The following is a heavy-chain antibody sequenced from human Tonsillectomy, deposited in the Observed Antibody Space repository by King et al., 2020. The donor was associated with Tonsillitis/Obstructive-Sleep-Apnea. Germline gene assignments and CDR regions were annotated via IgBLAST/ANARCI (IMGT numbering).Heavy chain of an antibody. J-gene: IGHJ3*02. CDR3: ARDVYESTDTFDI. V-gene: IGHV1-18*01. D-gene: IGHD3-22*01. Sequence: VQLVESGGEVKQPGASVKVSCKASDYTFTSYGISWVRQAPGQGLEWMAWISGYNGKIYYAQKFQGRVTMTTDTSTSTAYMELRSLRSDDTAVYYCARDVYESTDTFDIWGQGTMVTVSS. CDR2: ISGYNGKI. CDR1: DYTFTSYG.